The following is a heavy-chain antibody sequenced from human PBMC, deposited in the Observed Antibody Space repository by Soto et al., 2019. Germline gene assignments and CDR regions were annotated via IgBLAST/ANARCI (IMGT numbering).Heavy chain of an antibody. Sequence: QVQLVQSGAEVKKPGSSVKVSCKASGGTFSSYAISWVRQAPGQGLEWMGGIIPIFGTANYAQKFQGRVTITADESTSTAYMELSRLRSEDTAVYYCARDRGICSGGSWYSFLDYWGQGTLVTVSS. J-gene: IGHJ4*02. V-gene: IGHV1-69*01. CDR3: ARDRGICSGGSWYSFLDY. D-gene: IGHD2-15*01. CDR1: GGTFSSYA. CDR2: IIPIFGTA.